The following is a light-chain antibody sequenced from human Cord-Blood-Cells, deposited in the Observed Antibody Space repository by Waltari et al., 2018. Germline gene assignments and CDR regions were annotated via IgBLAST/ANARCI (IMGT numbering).Light chain of an antibody. CDR3: CSYAGSSTWV. V-gene: IGLV2-23*01. Sequence: QSALTQPASVSGSPGQSITISCTGTSSAVGSYNLVSWYQQHPGKAPKLMIYEGSKRPSGVSKRFSGPKSGNTASLTISGLQAEDEADYYCCSYAGSSTWVFGGGTKLTVL. CDR2: EGS. J-gene: IGLJ3*02. CDR1: SSAVGSYNL.